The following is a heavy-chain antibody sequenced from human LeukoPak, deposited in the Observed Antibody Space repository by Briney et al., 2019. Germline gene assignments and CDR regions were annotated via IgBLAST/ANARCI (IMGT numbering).Heavy chain of an antibody. CDR2: IYTSGST. Sequence: SETLSLTCTVSGGSISSYYWSWIRQPAGKGLEWIGRIYTSGSTNYNPSLKGRVTMSVDTSKNQFSLKLSSVTAADTAVYYCARDTTMVRGAPGFDYWGQGTLITVSS. D-gene: IGHD3-10*01. V-gene: IGHV4-4*07. J-gene: IGHJ4*02. CDR1: GGSISSYY. CDR3: ARDTTMVRGAPGFDY.